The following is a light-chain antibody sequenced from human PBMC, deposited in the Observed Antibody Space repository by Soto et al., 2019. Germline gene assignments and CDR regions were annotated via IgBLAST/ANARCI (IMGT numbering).Light chain of an antibody. J-gene: IGLJ1*01. CDR3: FSYAGSYKGYL. CDR2: DVS. Sequence: QSALTQPRSVSGSPGQSVTISCTGTSSDVGGYNYVSWYQQHPGKAPKLMIYDVSKRPSGVPDRFSGSKSGNTASLTISGLQAEDEADYYCFSYAGSYKGYLFGTGTKVT. CDR1: SSDVGGYNY. V-gene: IGLV2-11*01.